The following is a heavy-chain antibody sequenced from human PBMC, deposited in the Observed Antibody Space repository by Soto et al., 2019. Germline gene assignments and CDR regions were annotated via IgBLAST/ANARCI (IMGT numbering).Heavy chain of an antibody. V-gene: IGHV3-23*01. J-gene: IGHJ6*02. D-gene: IGHD6-13*01. CDR3: AKGAAAGFYYYYGMDA. CDR1: GFTFSSYA. Sequence: PGGSLRLSCTASGFTFSSYAMSWVRQAPGKGLEWVSAISGGGSTYYADSVKGRFTISRDNSKNTLYLQMNSLRAEDTAVYYCAKGAAAGFYYYYGMDAWGQGTTVTVSS. CDR2: ISGGGST.